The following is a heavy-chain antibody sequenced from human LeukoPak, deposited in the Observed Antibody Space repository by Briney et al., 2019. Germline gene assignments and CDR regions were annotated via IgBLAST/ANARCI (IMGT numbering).Heavy chain of an antibody. V-gene: IGHV3-30-3*01. Sequence: PGGSLRLSCAASGFTFNDYAMYWVRQAPGKGLEWVTLISYDGYDKSYADSVRGRFTISRDNSRNTLYLQMNSLRAEDTAVYYCAKDLSEQGGFDYWGQGTLVTVSS. D-gene: IGHD1-14*01. CDR1: GFTFNDYA. J-gene: IGHJ4*02. CDR2: ISYDGYDK. CDR3: AKDLSEQGGFDY.